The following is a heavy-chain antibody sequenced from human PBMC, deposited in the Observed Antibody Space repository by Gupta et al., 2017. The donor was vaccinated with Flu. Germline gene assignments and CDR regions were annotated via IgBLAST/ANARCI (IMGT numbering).Heavy chain of an antibody. CDR1: SISSSNW. V-gene: IGHV4-4*02. Sequence: SISSSNWWSWVRQPPGKGMEWIGEISHSGSTNYNPSLKSRVTISVDKSKKQFSLKMRSVTAAHTAVYYRAKEGYINCFDPWGQGALVTVSS. CDR2: ISHSGST. D-gene: IGHD5-12*01. CDR3: AKEGYINCFDP. J-gene: IGHJ5*02.